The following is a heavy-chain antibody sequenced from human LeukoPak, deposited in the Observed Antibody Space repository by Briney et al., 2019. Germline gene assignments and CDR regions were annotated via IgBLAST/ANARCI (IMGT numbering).Heavy chain of an antibody. V-gene: IGHV3-23*01. CDR2: INGTSSET. D-gene: IGHD1-26*01. Sequence: HSGGSLRLSCAASGFIFNNFAMSWVRRAPGKGLEWVSSINGTSSETWHADSVKGRFTISRDNSRNTLYLQMNSLRADDTAIYYCGKDFGAGIVGKIGGYWGQGTLVTVSS. J-gene: IGHJ4*01. CDR3: GKDFGAGIVGKIGGY. CDR1: GFIFNNFA.